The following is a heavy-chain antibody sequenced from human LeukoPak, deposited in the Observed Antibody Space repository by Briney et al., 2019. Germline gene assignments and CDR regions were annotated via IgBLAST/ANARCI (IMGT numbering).Heavy chain of an antibody. V-gene: IGHV4-39*01. Sequence: PSETLSLTCPVSGGSISCSSYYFGWILPPPRKRLSWIGSIYYSGSTYYNPSLKSRVTISVDTSKNQFSLKLSSVTAADTAVYYCARPRKYSGYDPWGQGTLVAVSS. CDR1: GGSISCSSYY. J-gene: IGHJ5*02. D-gene: IGHD5-12*01. CDR2: IYYSGST. CDR3: ARPRKYSGYDP.